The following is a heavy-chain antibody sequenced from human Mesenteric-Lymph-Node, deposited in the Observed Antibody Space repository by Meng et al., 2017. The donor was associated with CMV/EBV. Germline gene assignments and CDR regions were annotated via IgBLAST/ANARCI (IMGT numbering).Heavy chain of an antibody. CDR2: IGNFGNT. CDR1: GFTFTRFA. J-gene: IGHJ4*02. CDR3: TTAKMYYDFWSGYYNVDDY. V-gene: IGHV3-23*01. Sequence: GESLKISCAASGFTFTRFAMGWVRQAPGKGLEWVSSIGNFGNTYYGDSVKGRFTISRDDSNNTLYLQMNSLKTEDTAVYYCTTAKMYYDFWSGYYNVDDYWGQGTLVTVSS. D-gene: IGHD3-3*01.